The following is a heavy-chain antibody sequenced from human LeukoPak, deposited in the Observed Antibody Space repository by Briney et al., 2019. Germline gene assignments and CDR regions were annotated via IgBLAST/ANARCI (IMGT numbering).Heavy chain of an antibody. CDR1: GYSFTNYG. J-gene: IGHJ6*02. CDR3: ARAPKYYQLVRVGDYYYYGMDV. Sequence: ASVKVSCKASGYSFTNYGINWVRQASGQGLEWVASINPNSGTSASAQRFQGRVTMTRNTSTTTVYMELSSLTSDDTAVYYCARAPKYYQLVRVGDYYYYGMDVWGQGTTVTVSS. CDR2: INPNSGTS. V-gene: IGHV1-8*01. D-gene: IGHD3-16*01.